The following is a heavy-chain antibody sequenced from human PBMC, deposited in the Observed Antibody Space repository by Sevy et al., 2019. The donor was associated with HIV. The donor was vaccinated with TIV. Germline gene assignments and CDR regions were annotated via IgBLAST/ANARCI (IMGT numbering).Heavy chain of an antibody. D-gene: IGHD3-22*01. CDR3: ATAPGYYDSAPFDY. V-gene: IGHV3-15*01. Sequence: GESLKIFCAVSGFTFNNAWMNWVRQAPGTGLQWVGLIKSKIDGETTDYAAPVKGRFTISRDDSKNTLFLQMNSLKIEDTAVYYCATAPGYYDSAPFDYWGPGTLVTVSS. CDR2: IKSKIDGETT. CDR1: GFTFNNAW. J-gene: IGHJ4*02.